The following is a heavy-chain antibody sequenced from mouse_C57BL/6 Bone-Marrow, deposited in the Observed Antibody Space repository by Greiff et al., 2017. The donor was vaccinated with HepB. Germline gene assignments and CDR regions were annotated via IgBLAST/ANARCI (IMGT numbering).Heavy chain of an antibody. CDR3: ARENSNYGYFDV. Sequence: EVKLQESGPELVKPGASVKISCKASGYSFTDYNMNWVKQSNGKSLEWIGVINPNYGTTSYNQKFKVKATLTVDQSSSTAYMQLNSLTSEDSAVYYCARENSNYGYFDVWGTGTTVTVSS. V-gene: IGHV1-39*01. J-gene: IGHJ1*03. CDR1: GYSFTDYN. CDR2: INPNYGTT. D-gene: IGHD2-5*01.